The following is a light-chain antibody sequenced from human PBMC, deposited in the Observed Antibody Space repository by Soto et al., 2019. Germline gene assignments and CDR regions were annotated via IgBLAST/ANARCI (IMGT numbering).Light chain of an antibody. J-gene: IGLJ2*01. CDR1: SSNIGNNY. V-gene: IGLV1-51*01. CDR3: ATWDSSLSAGV. Sequence: QSVLTQPPSVSAAPGQKVTISCSGSSSNIGNNYVPWYQQLPGTAPKLLIYDNDKRPSGIPDRFSGSKSGTSATLGVTGLQTGDEADYYCATWDSSLSAGVFGGGTKLTVL. CDR2: DND.